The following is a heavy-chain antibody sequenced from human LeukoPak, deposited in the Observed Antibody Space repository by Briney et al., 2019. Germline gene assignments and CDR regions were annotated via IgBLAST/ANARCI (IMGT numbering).Heavy chain of an antibody. CDR1: GFTFSSYS. J-gene: IGHJ4*02. Sequence: GGSLRLSCAASGFTFSSYSMNWVRQAPGKGLEWVSSISSSSSYIYYADSVKGRFTISRDNAKNSLYLQMNSLRAEDTAVYYCARAAGSPPDYFDYWGQGTLVTVSS. V-gene: IGHV3-21*01. CDR2: ISSSSSYI. CDR3: ARAAGSPPDYFDY. D-gene: IGHD1-14*01.